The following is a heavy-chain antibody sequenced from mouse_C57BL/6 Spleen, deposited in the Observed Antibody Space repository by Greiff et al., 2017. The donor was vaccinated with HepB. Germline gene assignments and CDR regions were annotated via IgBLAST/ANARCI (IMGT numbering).Heavy chain of an antibody. Sequence: VQLQQSGAELVKPGASVKLSCKASGYTFTSYWMQWVKQRPGQGLEWIGEIDPSDSYTNYNQKFKGKATLTVNTSSSTAYMQLSSLTSEDSAVYYCARPEAGRNDYHSHWYFDVWGTGTTVTVAS. J-gene: IGHJ1*03. V-gene: IGHV1-50*01. CDR1: GYTFTSYW. CDR2: IDPSDSYT. D-gene: IGHD2-12*01. CDR3: ARPEAGRNDYHSHWYFDV.